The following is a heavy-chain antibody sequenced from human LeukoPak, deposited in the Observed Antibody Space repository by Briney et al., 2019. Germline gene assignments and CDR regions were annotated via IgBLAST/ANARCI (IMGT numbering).Heavy chain of an antibody. V-gene: IGHV4-39*07. Sequence: SETLSLTCTVSGGSVSSSTYYWGWIRQPPGKGLEWIGSISYSGTTYYNPSLKSRVTVSVDTSKNQFSLKLNSVTAADTAVYFCARDRAPSLGRTFDYWGQGTLVTVSS. J-gene: IGHJ4*02. CDR2: ISYSGTT. CDR3: ARDRAPSLGRTFDY. D-gene: IGHD1-7*01. CDR1: GGSVSSSTYY.